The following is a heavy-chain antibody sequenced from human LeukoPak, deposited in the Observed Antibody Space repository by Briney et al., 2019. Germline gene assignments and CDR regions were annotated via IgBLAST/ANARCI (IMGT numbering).Heavy chain of an antibody. V-gene: IGHV3-21*01. CDR1: GFTFGSYS. CDR3: ARAETIQTYFDY. J-gene: IGHJ4*02. Sequence: PGGSLRLSCAASGFTFGSYSMNWVRQAPGKGLEWVSSISSSSSYIYHADSVKGRFTISRDNAKNSLYLQMNSLRAEDTAVYYCARAETIQTYFDYWGQGTLVTVSS. CDR2: ISSSSSYI. D-gene: IGHD1-1*01.